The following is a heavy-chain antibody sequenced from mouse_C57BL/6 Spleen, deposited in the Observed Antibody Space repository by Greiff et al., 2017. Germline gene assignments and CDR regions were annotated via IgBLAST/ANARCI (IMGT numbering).Heavy chain of an antibody. D-gene: IGHD2-10*02. V-gene: IGHV1-52*01. Sequence: QVQLQQPGPELVRPGSSVKLSCKASGYTFTSYWMHWVKQRPIQGLEWIGNIDPSDSETHYNQKFKDKATLTVDKSSSTAYMRLSSLTSEDSAVYYCARSYDPYFGVWGTGTTVTVSS. CDR2: IDPSDSET. CDR1: GYTFTSYW. J-gene: IGHJ1*03. CDR3: ARSYDPYFGV.